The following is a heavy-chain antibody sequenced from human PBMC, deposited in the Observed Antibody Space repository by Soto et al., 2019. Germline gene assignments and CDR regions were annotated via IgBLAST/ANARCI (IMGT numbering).Heavy chain of an antibody. D-gene: IGHD1-1*01. CDR1: GFTFSSYG. Sequence: QVQLVESGGGVVQPGRSLRLSCAASGFTFSSYGLHWVRQAPGKGLEWVAVISYDGNNKYYSDSVKGRFTISRDNSKNTLYLQMNSLRAEETAVYYCAKSVYNWNDGFLDYWGQGTLVTVSS. V-gene: IGHV3-30*18. J-gene: IGHJ4*02. CDR2: ISYDGNNK. CDR3: AKSVYNWNDGFLDY.